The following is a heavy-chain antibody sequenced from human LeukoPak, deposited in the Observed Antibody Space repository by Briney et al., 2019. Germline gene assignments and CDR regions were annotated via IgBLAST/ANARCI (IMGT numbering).Heavy chain of an antibody. Sequence: GGSLRLSCAASGFTFSSYAMHWVRQAPGKGLEWVAVISYDGSNKYYADSVKGRFTISRDNSKNTLYLQMNSLRAEDTAVYYCARDPTNGYYENYLDYWGQGTLVTVSS. V-gene: IGHV3-30-3*01. CDR1: GFTFSSYA. D-gene: IGHD2-8*01. CDR3: ARDPTNGYYENYLDY. CDR2: ISYDGSNK. J-gene: IGHJ4*02.